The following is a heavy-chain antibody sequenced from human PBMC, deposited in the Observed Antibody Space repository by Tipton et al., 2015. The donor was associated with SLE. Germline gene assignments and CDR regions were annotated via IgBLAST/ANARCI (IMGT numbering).Heavy chain of an antibody. CDR2: IYHGGNT. CDR1: GYSISSGYY. Sequence: TLSLTCDVSGYSISSGYYWGWIRQPPGKGLEWIGSIYHGGNTYFNPSLKSRLTMSVDTSKNQFSLRLSSVTAADTAVYYCARVYYYDSSGYYYFVDPWGQGTLVSVSS. J-gene: IGHJ5*02. D-gene: IGHD3-22*01. V-gene: IGHV4-38-2*01. CDR3: ARVYYYDSSGYYYFVDP.